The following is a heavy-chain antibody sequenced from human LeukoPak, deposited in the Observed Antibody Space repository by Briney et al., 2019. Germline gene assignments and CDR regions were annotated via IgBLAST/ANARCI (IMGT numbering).Heavy chain of an antibody. CDR1: GFSFSEYY. J-gene: IGHJ5*02. CDR2: ISSGSSYT. Sequence: GGSLRLSCAASGFSFSEYYMSWIRQAPGKGLEWVSCISSGSSYTNYTDSVKGRFTISRDNAKRSLYLQMNSLTAEDTAVYYCARSGGTYGWFDPWGQGTVVTVSS. V-gene: IGHV3-11*03. D-gene: IGHD1-26*01. CDR3: ARSGGTYGWFDP.